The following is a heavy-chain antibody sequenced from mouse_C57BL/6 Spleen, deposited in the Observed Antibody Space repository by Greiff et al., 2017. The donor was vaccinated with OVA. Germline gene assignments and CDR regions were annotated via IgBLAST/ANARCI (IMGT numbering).Heavy chain of an antibody. V-gene: IGHV2-6*01. CDR1: GFSLTSYG. CDR2: IWGVGST. Sequence: QVQLKESGPGLVAPSQSLSITCTVSGFSLTSYGVDWVRQSPGKGLEWLGVIWGVGSTNYNSALKSRLSISKDNSKSQVFLKMNSLQTADTAMYYCAIHYYGSSAWFAYWGQGTLVTVSA. D-gene: IGHD1-1*01. CDR3: AIHYYGSSAWFAY. J-gene: IGHJ3*01.